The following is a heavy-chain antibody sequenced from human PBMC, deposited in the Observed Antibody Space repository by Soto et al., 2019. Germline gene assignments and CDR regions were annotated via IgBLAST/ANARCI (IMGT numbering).Heavy chain of an antibody. Sequence: QVQLVQSGAEVKKPGASVKVSCKASGYTFTNYAFSWVRQAPGQGLEWMGWISAYNGNTNYPQKPQGRVTMTTDTSTSTAYMELRSLRSDAPAVYYCARDLAAAGPFDCWGQGTLVTVSS. CDR1: GYTFTNYA. CDR2: ISAYNGNT. V-gene: IGHV1-18*01. D-gene: IGHD6-13*01. J-gene: IGHJ4*02. CDR3: ARDLAAAGPFDC.